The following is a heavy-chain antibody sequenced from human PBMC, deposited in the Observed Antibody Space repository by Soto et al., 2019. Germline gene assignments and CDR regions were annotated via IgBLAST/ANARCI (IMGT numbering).Heavy chain of an antibody. Sequence: PGGSLRLSCAASGFTFSSNSMSWVRQAPGEGLEWVSAISDGGDRIYYVDSVKGRFTISRDNAKNSLYLQMNSLRAEDTAVYYCARDQDDSSDAFDIWGQGTMVTVSS. CDR2: ISDGGDRI. CDR3: ARDQDDSSDAFDI. V-gene: IGHV3-23*01. CDR1: GFTFSSNS. D-gene: IGHD3-3*01. J-gene: IGHJ3*02.